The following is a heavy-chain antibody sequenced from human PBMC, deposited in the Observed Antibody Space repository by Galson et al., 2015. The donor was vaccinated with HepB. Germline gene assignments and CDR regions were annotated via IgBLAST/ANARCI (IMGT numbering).Heavy chain of an antibody. V-gene: IGHV3-30-3*01. CDR2: ISYDGGNQ. CDR1: GFTFNSHS. CDR3: ATFPRLGAFSSTWEWGGFDY. J-gene: IGHJ4*02. D-gene: IGHD3-16*01. Sequence: SLRLSCAASGFTFNSHSMHWVRQALGKGLEWLAVISYDGGNQYYAESVRGRFTISRDNSRETLFLQMDSLRPEDTAVYYCATFPRLGAFSSTWEWGGFDYWGQETLVRVSS.